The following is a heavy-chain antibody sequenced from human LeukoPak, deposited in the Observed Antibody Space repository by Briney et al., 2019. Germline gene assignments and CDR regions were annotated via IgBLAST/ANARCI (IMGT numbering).Heavy chain of an antibody. J-gene: IGHJ4*02. D-gene: IGHD3-3*01. CDR1: GFTFSNYG. Sequence: PGRSLRLSCAASGFTFSNYGIHWVRQAPGKGLEWVAVIYGDGTKEYFADSVKGRFTISRDNSKNTAVLQMNSLRAEDTAVFYCARDFKSGYVDSWGQGTLVTVSS. V-gene: IGHV3-33*01. CDR2: IYGDGTKE. CDR3: ARDFKSGYVDS.